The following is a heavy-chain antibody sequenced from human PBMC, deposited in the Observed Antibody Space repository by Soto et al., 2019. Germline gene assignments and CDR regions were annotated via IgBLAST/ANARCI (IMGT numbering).Heavy chain of an antibody. CDR2: ISGGGGNT. CDR1: GFTFSSYA. CDR3: AKDRGAGGRFSGIAVAGIPS. V-gene: IGHV3-23*01. D-gene: IGHD6-19*01. J-gene: IGHJ5*02. Sequence: EVQLLESGGGLVQPGGSLRLSCAASGFTFSSYAMSWVRQTPGKGLEWVSGISGGGGNTYYADSVTGRFTISRDNSRNRLQLQMNSLRAADTAIYYCAKDRGAGGRFSGIAVAGIPSWGQGTLVNVSS.